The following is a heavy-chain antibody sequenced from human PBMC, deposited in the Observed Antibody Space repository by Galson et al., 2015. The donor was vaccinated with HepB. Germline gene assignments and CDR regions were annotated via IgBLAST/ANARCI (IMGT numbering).Heavy chain of an antibody. Sequence: SVKVSCKASGGTFSSYAISWVRQAPGQGLEWMGGIIPIFGTANYAQKFQGRVTITADESTSTAYMELSSLRSEDTAVYYCAIAVAGGYYYYYMDVWGKGTTVTVSS. CDR1: GGTFSSYA. V-gene: IGHV1-69*13. J-gene: IGHJ6*03. CDR3: AIAVAGGYYYYYMDV. CDR2: IIPIFGTA. D-gene: IGHD6-19*01.